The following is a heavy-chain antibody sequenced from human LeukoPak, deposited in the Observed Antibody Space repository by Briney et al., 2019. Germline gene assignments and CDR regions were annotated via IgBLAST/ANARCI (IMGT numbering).Heavy chain of an antibody. CDR3: ARLSRITMVRGAMDA. CDR2: IRSKAYGGTT. V-gene: IGHV3-49*04. Sequence: GGSLRLSCTASGFTFGDYAMSWVRQAPGEGLEWVGFIRSKAYGGTTEYAASVKGRFTISRDDSKSIAYLQMNSLKTEDTAVYYCARLSRITMVRGAMDAWGQGTPVTVSS. CDR1: GFTFGDYA. J-gene: IGHJ6*02. D-gene: IGHD3-10*01.